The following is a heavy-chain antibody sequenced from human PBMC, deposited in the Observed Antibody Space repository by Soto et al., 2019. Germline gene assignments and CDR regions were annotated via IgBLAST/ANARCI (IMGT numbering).Heavy chain of an antibody. CDR3: ARRVFSGCFDY. Sequence: SETLSLTCTVSGGSISSGGYYWSWIRQHPGKGLEWIGYIYYSGSTYYNPSLKSRVTISVDTSKNQFSLKLSSVTAADTAVYYCARRVFSGCFDYWGQGTLVTVSS. CDR1: GGSISSGGYY. CDR2: IYYSGST. D-gene: IGHD6-19*01. J-gene: IGHJ4*02. V-gene: IGHV4-31*03.